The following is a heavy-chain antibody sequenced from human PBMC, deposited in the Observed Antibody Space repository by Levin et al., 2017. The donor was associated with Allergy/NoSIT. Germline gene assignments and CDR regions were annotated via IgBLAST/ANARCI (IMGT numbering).Heavy chain of an antibody. V-gene: IGHV3-30*04. CDR3: ARGRFGESSRGMDV. J-gene: IGHJ6*02. Sequence: GESLKISCAASGFTFSSFAMHWVRQAPGKGLEWVAGISYDGSNKSYADSVRGRFTISRDNSKKTLYLQMNSLRTEDTAVYYCARGRFGESSRGMDVWGQGTTVTVSS. D-gene: IGHD3-10*01. CDR1: GFTFSSFA. CDR2: ISYDGSNK.